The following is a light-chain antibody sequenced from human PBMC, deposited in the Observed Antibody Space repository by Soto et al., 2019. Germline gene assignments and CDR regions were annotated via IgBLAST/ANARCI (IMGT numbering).Light chain of an antibody. Sequence: DFQITPSPSTLCARVLDSLTLSFRTSRSSSAYLAWYQQKPGKAPKLLISDASSWQTGVPARFSGSGSGTEFTLTISSLQPDDFAAYYCQQYGSYSATFGQGTKVDIK. CDR1: RSSSAY. V-gene: IGKV1-5*01. J-gene: IGKJ1*01. CDR3: QQYGSYSAT. CDR2: DAS.